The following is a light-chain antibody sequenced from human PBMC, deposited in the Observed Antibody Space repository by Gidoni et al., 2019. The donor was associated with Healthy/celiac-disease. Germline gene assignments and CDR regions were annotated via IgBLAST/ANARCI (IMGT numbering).Light chain of an antibody. CDR2: GAS. Sequence: ESVLTQSPGTMSLSPGERATLSCRASQSVSSSYLAWYQQKPGQAPRLLIYGASSRATGIPDRFSGCGSGTDFTLTISRLEPEDFAVYYCQQYGSSPLPFGGGTKVEIK. V-gene: IGKV3-20*01. J-gene: IGKJ4*01. CDR1: QSVSSSY. CDR3: QQYGSSPLP.